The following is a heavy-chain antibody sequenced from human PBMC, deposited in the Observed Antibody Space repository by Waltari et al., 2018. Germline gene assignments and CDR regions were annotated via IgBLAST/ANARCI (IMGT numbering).Heavy chain of an antibody. CDR2: ISSICSTI. CDR3: ARGYLYYYDSSGRRYFQH. D-gene: IGHD3-22*01. CDR1: GFTFSSYE. Sequence: EVQLVESGGGLVQPGGSLRLSCAASGFTFSSYEMNWVRQAPGKGLEWVSYISSICSTIYYADSVKGRFTISRDNAKNSLYLQMNSLRAEDTAVYYCARGYLYYYDSSGRRYFQHWGQGTLVTVSS. J-gene: IGHJ1*01. V-gene: IGHV3-48*03.